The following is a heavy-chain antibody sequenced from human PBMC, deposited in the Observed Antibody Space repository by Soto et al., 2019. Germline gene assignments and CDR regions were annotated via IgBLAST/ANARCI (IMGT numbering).Heavy chain of an antibody. CDR3: ARERDSGYVTFDY. CDR1: GFTFSSYS. Sequence: GGSLRLSCSASGFTFSSYSMNWVRQAPGKGLEWVSSISRSSSYIYYADSVKGTVTITRDTSASTASMELSSLRSEDTAVYYCARERDSGYVTFDYWGQGTLVTVSS. CDR2: ISRSSSYI. J-gene: IGHJ4*02. D-gene: IGHD5-12*01. V-gene: IGHV3-21*01.